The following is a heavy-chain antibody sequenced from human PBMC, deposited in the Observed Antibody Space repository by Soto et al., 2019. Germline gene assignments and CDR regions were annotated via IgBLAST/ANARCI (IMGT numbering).Heavy chain of an antibody. CDR1: GFTFSSYA. J-gene: IGHJ5*02. CDR2: ISGSGGST. D-gene: IGHD3-22*01. CDR3: ARVKEYYYDSSGQRYAPDWFDP. V-gene: IGHV3-23*01. Sequence: GGSLRLSCAASGFTFSSYARRWVRQAPGKGLEWVSAISGSGGSTYYADSVKGRFTISRDNAKNSLYLQMNSLRAEDTAVYYCARVKEYYYDSSGQRYAPDWFDPWGQGTLVTVSS.